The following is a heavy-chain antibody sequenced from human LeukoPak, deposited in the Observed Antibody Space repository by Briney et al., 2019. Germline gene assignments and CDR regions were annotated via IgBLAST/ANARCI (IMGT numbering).Heavy chain of an antibody. J-gene: IGHJ3*01. D-gene: IGHD1-1*01. V-gene: IGHV1-24*01. Sequence: GASVKVSCRVSGYSLSDLSIHWVRHVPGKGLEWMGGFEPEEGDHGETIYAQNFEGRLTLTEDTLTDTAYMELLSLTSEDTAVYYCATDRLEIYALNTWGQGTMVTVSS. CDR3: ATDRLEIYALNT. CDR2: FEPEEGDHGET. CDR1: GYSLSDLS.